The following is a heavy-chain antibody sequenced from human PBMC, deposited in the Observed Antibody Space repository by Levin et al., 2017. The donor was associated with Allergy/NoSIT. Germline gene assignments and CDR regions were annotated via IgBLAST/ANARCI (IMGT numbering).Heavy chain of an antibody. V-gene: IGHV3-48*01. CDR1: GFSFSTSS. Sequence: QAGGSLRLSCVASGFSFSTSSMNWVRQAPGEGPQWLSFISSSGTSKYFADSVKGRFTISRDNAKNSLYLQMNNLRVEDTAVYYCARDTVLDCWGQGTLVAVSS. CDR3: ARDTVLDC. CDR2: ISSSGTSK. J-gene: IGHJ4*02.